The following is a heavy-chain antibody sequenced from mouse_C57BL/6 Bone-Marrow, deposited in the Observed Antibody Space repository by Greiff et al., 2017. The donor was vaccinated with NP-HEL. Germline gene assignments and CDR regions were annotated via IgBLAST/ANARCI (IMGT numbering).Heavy chain of an antibody. D-gene: IGHD1-1*02. CDR2: IDPSDSYT. CDR1: GYTFTSYW. CDR3: ARDYVPWFAY. Sequence: QVQLQQPGAELVKPGASVKLSCKASGYTFTSYWMQWVKQRPGQGLEWIGEIDPSDSYTNYNQKFKGKATLTVVTSSSTAYMQLSSLTSEDSAVYYCARDYVPWFAYWGQGTLVTVSA. V-gene: IGHV1-50*01. J-gene: IGHJ3*01.